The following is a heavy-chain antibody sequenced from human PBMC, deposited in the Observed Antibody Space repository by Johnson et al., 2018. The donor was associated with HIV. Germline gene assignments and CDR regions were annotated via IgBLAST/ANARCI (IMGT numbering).Heavy chain of an antibody. D-gene: IGHD1-26*01. CDR2: ISYDGSNK. V-gene: IGHV3-30-3*01. J-gene: IGHJ3*02. CDR1: GFTFSSYA. Sequence: QVQLVESGGGVVQPGRSLRLSCAASGFTFSSYAMHWVRQAPGKGLEWVAVISYDGSNKYYADSVKGRFTISRDNSKNTLYLQMNSLTSEDTAVYYCAKGPWDLPHAFNIWGRGTMVIVSS. CDR3: AKGPWDLPHAFNI.